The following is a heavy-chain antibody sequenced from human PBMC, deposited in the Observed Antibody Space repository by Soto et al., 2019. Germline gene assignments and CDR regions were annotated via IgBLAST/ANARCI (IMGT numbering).Heavy chain of an antibody. J-gene: IGHJ6*02. CDR2: IGTRGDI. Sequence: VGSLRLSCAASGFAFRTFSMHWVRQAPGKGLEWVSSIGTRGDIYYADSVKGRFTISRDNAKNSLSLQMNSLRAEDTGVYYCAREETAWPLAYGLDVWGQGTTVTVSS. D-gene: IGHD2-21*02. CDR1: GFAFRTFS. V-gene: IGHV3-21*01. CDR3: AREETAWPLAYGLDV.